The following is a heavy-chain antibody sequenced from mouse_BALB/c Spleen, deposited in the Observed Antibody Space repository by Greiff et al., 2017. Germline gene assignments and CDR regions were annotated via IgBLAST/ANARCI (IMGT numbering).Heavy chain of an antibody. CDR2: IDPANGNT. Sequence: EVQLQQSGAELVKPGASVKLSCTASGFNIKDTYMHWVKQRPEQGLEWIGRIDPANGNTKYDPKFQGKATITADTSSNTAYLQLSSLTSEDTAVYYCARSDWRNRYFDVWGAGTTVTVSS. V-gene: IGHV14-3*02. D-gene: IGHD4-1*01. CDR3: ARSDWRNRYFDV. J-gene: IGHJ1*01. CDR1: GFNIKDTY.